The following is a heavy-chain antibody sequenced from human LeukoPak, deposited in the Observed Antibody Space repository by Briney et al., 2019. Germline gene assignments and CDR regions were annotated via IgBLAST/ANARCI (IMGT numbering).Heavy chain of an antibody. Sequence: PSETLSLTCAVYGASFSGYYWSWIRQPPGKGLEWIGEINHSGSTNYNPSLKSRVTISVDTSKNQFSLKLSSVTAADPAVYYCARVIVGATISPFDYWGQGTLVTVSS. J-gene: IGHJ4*02. V-gene: IGHV4-34*01. CDR3: ARVIVGATISPFDY. CDR1: GASFSGYY. CDR2: INHSGST. D-gene: IGHD1-26*01.